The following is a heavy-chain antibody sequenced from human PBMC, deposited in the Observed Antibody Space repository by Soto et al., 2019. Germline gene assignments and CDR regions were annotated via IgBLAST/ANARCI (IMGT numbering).Heavy chain of an antibody. V-gene: IGHV4-59*01. CDR1: GGSISSYY. CDR2: IYYSGST. J-gene: IGHJ6*02. CDR3: ARDALYHYRMDV. Sequence: SETLSLTCTVSGGSISSYYWSWIRQPPGKGLEWIGYIYYSGSTNYNPSLKSRVTISVDTSKNQFSLKLSSVTAADTAVYYCARDALYHYRMDVWGQGTKVPVSS.